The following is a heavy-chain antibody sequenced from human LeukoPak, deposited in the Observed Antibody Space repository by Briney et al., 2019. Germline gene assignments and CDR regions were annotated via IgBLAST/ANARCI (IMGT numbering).Heavy chain of an antibody. V-gene: IGHV3-7*01. Sequence: PGGSLRLSCAASGFTFRSYWMSWVRQAPGKGLEWVANINPDGRDEYYVDSVKGRFTLSRDNAKNSLYLQMNSLRAEDSAVYYCATLDTGVTTGDYWGQGTLVTASS. J-gene: IGHJ4*02. CDR2: INPDGRDE. D-gene: IGHD4-17*01. CDR3: ATLDTGVTTGDY. CDR1: GFTFRSYW.